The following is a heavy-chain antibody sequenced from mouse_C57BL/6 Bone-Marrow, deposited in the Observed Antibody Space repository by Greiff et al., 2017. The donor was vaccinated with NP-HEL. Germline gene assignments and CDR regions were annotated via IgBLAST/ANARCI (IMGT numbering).Heavy chain of an antibody. CDR3: AREGVDYGYPYY. J-gene: IGHJ2*01. Sequence: VQLQQSGAELARPGASVKLSCKASGYTFTSYGISWVKQRTGQGLEWIGEIYPRSGNTYYNEKFKGKATLTADKSSSTAYMELRSLTSEDSAVYFCAREGVDYGYPYYWGQGTTLTVSS. CDR1: GYTFTSYG. CDR2: IYPRSGNT. V-gene: IGHV1-81*01. D-gene: IGHD2-2*01.